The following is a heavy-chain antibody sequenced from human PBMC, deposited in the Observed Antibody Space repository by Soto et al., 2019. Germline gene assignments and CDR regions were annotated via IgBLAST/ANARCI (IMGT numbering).Heavy chain of an antibody. Sequence: PGGPRRLPCAASXVTSRNGAMNLGRHAPGKGLECVAIITGSGSGTYYADSVKGRFTISRDNSKNTLYLQMNSLRAEDTAVYYCAKEGDYYGSGIYYEYYYYG. CDR1: XVTSRNGA. V-gene: IGHV3-23*01. D-gene: IGHD3-10*01. J-gene: IGHJ6*01. CDR3: AKEGDYYGSGIYYEYYYYG. CDR2: ITGSGSGT.